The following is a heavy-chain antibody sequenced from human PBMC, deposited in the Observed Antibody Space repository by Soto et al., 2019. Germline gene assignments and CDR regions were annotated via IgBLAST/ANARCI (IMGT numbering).Heavy chain of an antibody. V-gene: IGHV4-59*01. Sequence: SETLSLTCTVSGGSISSYYWSWIRQPPGKGLEWIGYIYYSGSTNYNPSLKSRVTISVDTSKNQFSLKLSSVTAADTAVYYCARGVGADAFDIWGQGTMVTVSS. CDR3: ARGVGADAFDI. D-gene: IGHD3-16*01. CDR1: GGSISSYY. CDR2: IYYSGST. J-gene: IGHJ3*02.